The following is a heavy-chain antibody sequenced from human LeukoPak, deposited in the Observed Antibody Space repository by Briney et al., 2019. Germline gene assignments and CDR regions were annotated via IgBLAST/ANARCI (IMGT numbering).Heavy chain of an antibody. V-gene: IGHV3-43*02. D-gene: IGHD1-26*01. J-gene: IGHJ4*02. CDR3: ARELPDESPIDY. CDR2: ISGDGGST. Sequence: GGSLRLSCAASGFTFDDYAMHWVRQAPGKGLEWVSLISGDGGSTYYADSVKGRFTISRDNSKNSLYLQKNTLRTEDTALYYCARELPDESPIDYWGQGTLVTVSS. CDR1: GFTFDDYA.